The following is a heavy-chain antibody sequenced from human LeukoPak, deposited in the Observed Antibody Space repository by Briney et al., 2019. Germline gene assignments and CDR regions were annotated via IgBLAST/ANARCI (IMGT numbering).Heavy chain of an antibody. CDR2: IWYDGSNK. CDR1: GFTFSSYG. Sequence: GGSLRLSCAASGFTFSSYGMHWVRQAPGKGLEWVAVIWYDGSNKYYADSVKGRFTISRDNSKNTLYLQMNSLRAEDTAVYYCARECEHDSSGYPGYWGQGTLVTVSS. D-gene: IGHD3-22*01. J-gene: IGHJ4*02. CDR3: ARECEHDSSGYPGY. V-gene: IGHV3-33*01.